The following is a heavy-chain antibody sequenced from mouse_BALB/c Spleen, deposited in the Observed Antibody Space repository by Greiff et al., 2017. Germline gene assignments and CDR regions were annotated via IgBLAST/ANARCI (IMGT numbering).Heavy chain of an antibody. Sequence: QVQLQQPGAELVRPGASVKLSCKASGYSFTSYYMYWVKQRPGQGLEWIGGINPSNGGTNFNEKFKSKATLTVDKSSSTAYMQLSSLTSEDSAVYYCTRVGGYEGPFAYWGQGTLVTVSA. J-gene: IGHJ3*01. D-gene: IGHD2-2*01. CDR1: GYSFTSYY. CDR3: TRVGGYEGPFAY. V-gene: IGHV1S81*02. CDR2: INPSNGGT.